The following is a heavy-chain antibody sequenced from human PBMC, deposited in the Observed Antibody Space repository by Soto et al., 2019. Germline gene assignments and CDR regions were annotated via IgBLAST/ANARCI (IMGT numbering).Heavy chain of an antibody. CDR3: ARDIYYYGMDV. CDR2: ISSSGSTI. J-gene: IGHJ6*02. CDR1: GFTFSYYY. Sequence: GGSLRLSCAASGFTFSYYYMSWIRQAPGKGLEWASYISSSGSTIYYADSVKGRLTISRDNAKNSLYLQMNSLRAEDTAVYYCARDIYYYGMDVWGQGTTVTVSS. V-gene: IGHV3-11*01.